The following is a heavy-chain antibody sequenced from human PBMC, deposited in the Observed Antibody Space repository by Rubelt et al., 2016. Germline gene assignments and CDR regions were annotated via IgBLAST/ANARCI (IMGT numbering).Heavy chain of an antibody. Sequence: QLVESGGGLVQPGGSLRLSCVASGFTFSSYWMSWVRQTPGEGLEWVANIKQDGSEKYYVDSVKGRFTISRDNAKNSLYLQMNSLGAEDTAVYYCARCSRQLVLDGFDYWGQGTLVTVSS. D-gene: IGHD6-13*01. CDR2: IKQDGSEK. J-gene: IGHJ4*02. CDR3: ARCSRQLVLDGFDY. CDR1: GFTFSSYW. V-gene: IGHV3-7*01.